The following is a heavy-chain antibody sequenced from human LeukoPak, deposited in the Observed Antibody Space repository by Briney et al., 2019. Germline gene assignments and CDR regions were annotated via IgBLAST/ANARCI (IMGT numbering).Heavy chain of an antibody. CDR2: IYYSGST. Sequence: SETLSLTCTVSGGSISSYYWSWIRQPPGKGLEWIGYIYYSGSTNYNPSLKSRVTISVDTSKNQFSLKLSSVTAADTAVYYCARGFAYGDYHFDYWGQGTLVTVSS. CDR3: ARGFAYGDYHFDY. J-gene: IGHJ4*02. V-gene: IGHV4-59*01. D-gene: IGHD4-17*01. CDR1: GGSISSYY.